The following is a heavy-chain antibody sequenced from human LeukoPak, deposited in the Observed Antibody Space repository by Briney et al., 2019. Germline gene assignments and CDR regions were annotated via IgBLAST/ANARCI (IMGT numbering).Heavy chain of an antibody. CDR2: ISSSGSTI. Sequence: GGSLRLSCAASGFTFSDYYMSWIRQAPGKGLEWVSYISSSGSTINYADSVKGRFTISRASAKKSLFLQMNSLRAEDTAVYYCARVGSSGYPIDYWGQGTLVTVSS. CDR1: GFTFSDYY. J-gene: IGHJ4*02. CDR3: ARVGSSGYPIDY. D-gene: IGHD3-22*01. V-gene: IGHV3-11*01.